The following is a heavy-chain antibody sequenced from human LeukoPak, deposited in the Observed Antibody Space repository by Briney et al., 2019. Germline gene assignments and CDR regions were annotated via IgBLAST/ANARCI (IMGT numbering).Heavy chain of an antibody. CDR2: ISYDGSNK. CDR1: GFTFSSYG. J-gene: IGHJ4*02. Sequence: PGRSLRLSCAASGFTFSSYGMHWVRQAPGKGLEWVAVISYDGSNKYYADSVKGRFTISRDNSKNTLYLQMNSLRAEDTAVYYCAKDPPSDYGDYDIDYFDYWGQGTLVTVSS. D-gene: IGHD4-17*01. V-gene: IGHV3-30*18. CDR3: AKDPPSDYGDYDIDYFDY.